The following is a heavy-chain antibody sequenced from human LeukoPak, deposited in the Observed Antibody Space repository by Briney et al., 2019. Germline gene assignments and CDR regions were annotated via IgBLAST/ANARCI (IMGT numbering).Heavy chain of an antibody. D-gene: IGHD6-13*01. V-gene: IGHV3-7*01. CDR3: ARGGIAAAGTPVGY. Sequence: GGSLRLSCAASGFTFSSYWKSWVRQAPGKGLEWVANIKQDGSEKYYVDSVKGRFTISRDNAKNSLYLQMNSLRAEDTAVYYCARGGIAAAGTPVGYWGQGTLVTVSS. J-gene: IGHJ4*02. CDR1: GFTFSSYW. CDR2: IKQDGSEK.